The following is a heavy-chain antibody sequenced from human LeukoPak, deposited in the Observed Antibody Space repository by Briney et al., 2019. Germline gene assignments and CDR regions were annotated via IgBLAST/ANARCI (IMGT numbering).Heavy chain of an antibody. Sequence: ASVKVSCKASGYTFTDYYIHWMRQAPGQGLEWMGVINPSGGSTTYAQKFQGRLTMTRDTSTSTVYMELSSLRSEDTATHFCARAGGYYLGYFDLWGQGTLVTVSS. CDR2: INPSGGST. V-gene: IGHV1-46*01. CDR3: ARAGGYYLGYFDL. J-gene: IGHJ4*02. D-gene: IGHD3-22*01. CDR1: GYTFTDYY.